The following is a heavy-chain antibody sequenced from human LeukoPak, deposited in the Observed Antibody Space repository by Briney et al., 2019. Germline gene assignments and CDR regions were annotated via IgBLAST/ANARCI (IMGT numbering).Heavy chain of an antibody. V-gene: IGHV3-74*01. D-gene: IGHD2-15*01. J-gene: IGHJ3*02. CDR3: LSRSGQMGDAFDI. CDR1: GFTFSSYW. Sequence: GGSLRPSCAASGFTFSSYWMHWVRQAPGKGLVWVSRINSDGSSTSYADSVKGRFTISRDNAKNTLYLQMNSLRAEDTAVYYCLSRSGQMGDAFDIWGQGTMVTVSS. CDR2: INSDGSST.